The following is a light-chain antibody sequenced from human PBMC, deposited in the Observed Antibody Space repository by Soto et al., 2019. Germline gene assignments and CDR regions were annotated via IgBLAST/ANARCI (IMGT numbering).Light chain of an antibody. Sequence: DIQITQSPSSLSASVGDRVTVTRRASQGISTFLAWYPQKPGKAPKLLIYAASTLESGVPSRFSGSGSGTEFTLTISSLQPEDFETYHCQQVNEYTITFGQGTRLEIK. CDR3: QQVNEYTIT. CDR2: AAS. CDR1: QGISTF. J-gene: IGKJ5*01. V-gene: IGKV1-9*01.